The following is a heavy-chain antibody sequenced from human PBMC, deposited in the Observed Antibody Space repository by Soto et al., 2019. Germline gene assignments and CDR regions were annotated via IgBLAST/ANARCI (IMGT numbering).Heavy chain of an antibody. J-gene: IGHJ6*02. Sequence: PGGSLRLSCAASGFTFSSYAMHWVRQAPGKGLEWVAVISYDGSNKYYADSVKGRFTISRDNARNSLFLQMNSLRAEDTAVYYCAKGYVWGSYRPSMDVWGHGTTVTVSS. CDR2: ISYDGSNK. V-gene: IGHV3-30-3*01. CDR1: GFTFSSYA. D-gene: IGHD3-16*02. CDR3: AKGYVWGSYRPSMDV.